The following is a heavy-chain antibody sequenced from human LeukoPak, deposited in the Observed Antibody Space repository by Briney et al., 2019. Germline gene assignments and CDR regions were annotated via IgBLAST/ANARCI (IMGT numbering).Heavy chain of an antibody. CDR2: ISSSGSTI. Sequence: PGGSLRLSCAASGFTFSDYYMSWIRQAPGKGLEWVSYISSSGSTIYYADSVKGRFTISRDNSKNTLYLQMNSLRAEDTAVYYCARSGFIQLHDAFDIWGQGTMVTVSS. V-gene: IGHV3-11*04. J-gene: IGHJ3*02. CDR1: GFTFSDYY. CDR3: ARSGFIQLHDAFDI. D-gene: IGHD5-18*01.